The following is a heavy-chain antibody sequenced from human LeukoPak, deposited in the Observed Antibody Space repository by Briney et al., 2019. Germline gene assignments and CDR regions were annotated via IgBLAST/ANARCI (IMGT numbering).Heavy chain of an antibody. CDR1: GDSLSSNRAS. CDR3: ARDRGSSWYFDY. CDR2: TYYRSKWSN. D-gene: IGHD6-13*01. Sequence: SQTLSLTCALSGDSLSSNRASWGWVRQSPWRGIEWLGRTYYRSKWSNDYAVSVKSRITINPDTSKNQFSLQLNSVTPEDTAMYYCARDRGSSWYFDYWGQGTLVTVSS. J-gene: IGHJ4*01. V-gene: IGHV6-1*01.